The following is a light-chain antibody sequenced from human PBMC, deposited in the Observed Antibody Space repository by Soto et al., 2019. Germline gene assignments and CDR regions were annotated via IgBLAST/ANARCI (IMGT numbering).Light chain of an antibody. CDR3: LQHDSYPQT. Sequence: DIQMTQSPSSLSASVGDRVTITCRASPGSRDALGWYQQKPGKAPKRLIYAASSLPSGVPSRFSGSGSGTEFNLTISNLQPEDFATYYCLQHDSYPQTVGQGTKVEIK. CDR1: PGSRDA. J-gene: IGKJ1*01. V-gene: IGKV1-17*02. CDR2: AAS.